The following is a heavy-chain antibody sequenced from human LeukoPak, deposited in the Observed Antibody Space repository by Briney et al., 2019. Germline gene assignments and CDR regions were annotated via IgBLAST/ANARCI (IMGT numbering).Heavy chain of an antibody. V-gene: IGHV1-2*06. Sequence: ASVKVSCKASGYTFTGYYMHWVRQAPGQGLEWMGRINPNSGDTNYAQKLQGRVTMTTDTSTSTAYMELRSLRSDDTAVYYCARDLLLGYSGYDYYYYYGMDVWGQGTTVTVSS. CDR3: ARDLLLGYSGYDYYYYYGMDV. CDR2: INPNSGDT. CDR1: GYTFTGYY. J-gene: IGHJ6*02. D-gene: IGHD5-12*01.